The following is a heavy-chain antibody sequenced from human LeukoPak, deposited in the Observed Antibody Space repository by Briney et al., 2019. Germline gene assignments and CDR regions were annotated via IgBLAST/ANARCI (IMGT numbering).Heavy chain of an antibody. J-gene: IGHJ4*02. V-gene: IGHV3-66*01. CDR1: GFTVSSNY. D-gene: IGHD1-26*01. CDR3: ARGYSGSYVGY. CDR2: IYSGGST. Sequence: GGSLRLSCAASGFTVSSNYMSWVRQAPGKGLEWVSVIYSGGSTYYADSVKGRFTISRDNSKNTLYLQMNSLRAEDTAVYYCARGYSGSYVGYWGQGTLVTVSS.